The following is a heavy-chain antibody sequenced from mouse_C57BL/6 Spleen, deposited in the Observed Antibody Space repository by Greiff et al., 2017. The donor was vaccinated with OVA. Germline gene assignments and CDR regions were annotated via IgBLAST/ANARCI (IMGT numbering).Heavy chain of an antibody. J-gene: IGHJ1*03. Sequence: EVQLVESGGGLVKPGGSLKLSCAASGFTFSSYAMSWVRPTPEKRLEWVATISDGGSYTYYPDNVKGRFSISRDNAKNTLYLQMSHLKSEDTAMYYCARQDYRYWYFDVWGTGTTVTVSS. CDR1: GFTFSSYA. CDR3: ARQDYRYWYFDV. D-gene: IGHD2-4*01. V-gene: IGHV5-4*01. CDR2: ISDGGSYT.